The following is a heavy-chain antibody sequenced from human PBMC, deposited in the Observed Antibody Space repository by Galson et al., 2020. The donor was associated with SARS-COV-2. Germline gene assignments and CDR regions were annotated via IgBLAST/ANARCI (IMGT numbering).Heavy chain of an antibody. J-gene: IGHJ6*02. D-gene: IGHD1-1*01. Sequence: GGSLRLSCAASGFTFSSYAMHWVRQAPGKGLEWVAVISYDGSNKYYADSVKGRFIISRDNSKNTLYLQMNSLRAEDTAVYYCARAYKGAYYYGMGVWGQGTTVTVSS. CDR3: ARAYKGAYYYGMGV. CDR2: ISYDGSNK. V-gene: IGHV3-30-3*01. CDR1: GFTFSSYA.